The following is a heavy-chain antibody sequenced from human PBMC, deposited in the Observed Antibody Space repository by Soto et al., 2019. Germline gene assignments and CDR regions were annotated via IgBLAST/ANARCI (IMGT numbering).Heavy chain of an antibody. Sequence: SVSNAWMNWVRQAPGQGLEWVGRITSKTDGGTTDYAAPVKGRFTISRDDSKNTLYLQMNSLKTEDTAVYYCTTGDIVGVVAATNDYWGQGTLVPVSS. CDR3: TTGDIVGVVAATNDY. CDR1: SVSNAW. CDR2: ITSKTDGGTT. J-gene: IGHJ4*02. V-gene: IGHV3-15*07. D-gene: IGHD2-15*01.